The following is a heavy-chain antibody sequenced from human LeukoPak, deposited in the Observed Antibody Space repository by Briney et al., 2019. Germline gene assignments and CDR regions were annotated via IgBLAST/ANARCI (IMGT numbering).Heavy chain of an antibody. J-gene: IGHJ4*02. D-gene: IGHD3-9*01. CDR2: INHSGST. V-gene: IGHV4-34*01. CDR1: GGSFSGYY. CDR3: ARGHRDYDILTGYYYNY. Sequence: SETLSLTCAVYGGSFSGYYWSWIRQPPGKGLEWIGEINHSGSTNYNPSLKSRVTISVDTPKNQFSLKLSSVTAADTAVYYCARGHRDYDILTGYYYNYWGQGTLVTVSS.